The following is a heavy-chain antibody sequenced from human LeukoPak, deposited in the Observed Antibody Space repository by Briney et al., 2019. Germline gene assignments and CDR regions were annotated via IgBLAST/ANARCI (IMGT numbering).Heavy chain of an antibody. D-gene: IGHD5-18*01. CDR1: VFTVSSNY. Sequence: GGSLRLSCAASVFTVSSNYMSWVRQAPGKGLEWVSLIFSGGNTYYADSVKGRFTISRHNSGNTLYLQMNSLRAEDTAVYYCASVGPGYSYVYGAPYYFDSWGQGTLVTVSS. J-gene: IGHJ4*02. CDR2: IFSGGNT. V-gene: IGHV3-53*04. CDR3: ASVGPGYSYVYGAPYYFDS.